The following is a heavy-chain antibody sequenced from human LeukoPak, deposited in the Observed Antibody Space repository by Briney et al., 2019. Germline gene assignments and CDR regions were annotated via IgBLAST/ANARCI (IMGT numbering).Heavy chain of an antibody. Sequence: SGGSLRLSCAASGFTVSTNYMSWVRQAPGKGLEWVSIIYSGGSTSYADSVKGRFTISRDISKNTLFLQVSSLRAEDTAVYYCARSPRIYDSSGYYLVEYFDLWGRGTLVTVSS. CDR1: GFTVSTNY. J-gene: IGHJ2*01. V-gene: IGHV3-53*01. CDR3: ARSPRIYDSSGYYLVEYFDL. CDR2: IYSGGST. D-gene: IGHD3-22*01.